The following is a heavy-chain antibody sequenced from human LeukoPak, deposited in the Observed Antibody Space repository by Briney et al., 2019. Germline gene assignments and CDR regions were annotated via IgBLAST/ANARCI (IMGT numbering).Heavy chain of an antibody. CDR3: ARADRSRRPLLEWSTPRGYYFDY. CDR1: GYTFTSYY. V-gene: IGHV1-46*01. D-gene: IGHD3-3*01. J-gene: IGHJ4*02. CDR2: INPSGGST. Sequence: ASVKVSCKASGYTFTSYYMHWVRQAPGQGLEWMGIINPSGGSTSYAQKFQGRVTMTRDTSTSTVYMELSSLRSEDTAVYYCARADRSRRPLLEWSTPRGYYFDYWGQGTLVTVSS.